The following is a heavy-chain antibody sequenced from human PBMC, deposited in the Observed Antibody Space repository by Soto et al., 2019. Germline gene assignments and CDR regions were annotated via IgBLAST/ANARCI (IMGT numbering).Heavy chain of an antibody. CDR1: GYIFIDYW. V-gene: IGHV5-51*01. J-gene: IGHJ4*02. Sequence: GESLKISCKASGYIFIDYWIGLVRQMPGKGLEWMGIVHPRDSDTRYSPSFQGQVTISADRSTGTAFLQWRSLKASDTALYYCARPPLPGYSIHFNSWGQGTLVTVSS. CDR3: ARPPLPGYSIHFNS. CDR2: VHPRDSDT. D-gene: IGHD2-15*01.